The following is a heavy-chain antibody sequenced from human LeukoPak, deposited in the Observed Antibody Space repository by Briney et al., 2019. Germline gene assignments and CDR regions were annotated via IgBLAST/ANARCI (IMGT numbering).Heavy chain of an antibody. Sequence: SETLSLTCTASGGSISSYYWSWIRQPPGKGLEWIGYIYYSGSTYYNPSLKSRVTISVDTSKNQFSLKLSSVTAADTAVYYCASLLPITIFGVVKGWFDPWGQGTLVTVSS. CDR3: ASLLPITIFGVVKGWFDP. CDR2: IYYSGST. V-gene: IGHV4-59*08. D-gene: IGHD3-3*01. J-gene: IGHJ5*02. CDR1: GGSISSYY.